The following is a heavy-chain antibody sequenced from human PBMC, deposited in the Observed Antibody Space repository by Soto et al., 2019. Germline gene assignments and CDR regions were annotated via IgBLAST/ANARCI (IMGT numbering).Heavy chain of an antibody. J-gene: IGHJ4*02. CDR3: ARDGVAAGLYLDN. CDR2: INQDGSEK. V-gene: IGHV3-7*01. Sequence: GGSLRLSCAASGFIFMSYWMSWVRQAPGKGLEWVANINQDGSEKYYVDSVRGRFIISRDNAEKSLYLQMNSLRAEDTALYYCARDGVAAGLYLDNWGQGTLVTVSS. CDR1: GFIFMSYW. D-gene: IGHD2-15*01.